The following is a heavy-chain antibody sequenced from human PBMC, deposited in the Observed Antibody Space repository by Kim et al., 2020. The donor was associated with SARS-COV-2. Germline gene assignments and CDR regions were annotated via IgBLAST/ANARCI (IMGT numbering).Heavy chain of an antibody. J-gene: IGHJ4*02. Sequence: PSFQGQVAISADKSSSTAYLQWSSLKASDTAMYYCARHSGEWEWGPFDYWGQGTLVTVSS. V-gene: IGHV5-51*01. D-gene: IGHD1-26*01. CDR3: ARHSGEWEWGPFDY.